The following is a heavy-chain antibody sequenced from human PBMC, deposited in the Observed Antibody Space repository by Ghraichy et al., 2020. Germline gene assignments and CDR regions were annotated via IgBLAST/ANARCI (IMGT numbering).Heavy chain of an antibody. CDR3: ARGGGGVRDVWWLVRGVRDYYYYGMDV. Sequence: ASVKVSCKASGYTFTSYDINWVRQATGQGLEWMGWMNPNSGNTGYAQKFQGRVTMTRNTSISTAYMELSSLRSEDTAVYYCARGGGGVRDVWWLVRGVRDYYYYGMDVWGQGTTVTVSS. V-gene: IGHV1-8*01. CDR2: MNPNSGNT. J-gene: IGHJ6*02. D-gene: IGHD6-19*01. CDR1: GYTFTSYD.